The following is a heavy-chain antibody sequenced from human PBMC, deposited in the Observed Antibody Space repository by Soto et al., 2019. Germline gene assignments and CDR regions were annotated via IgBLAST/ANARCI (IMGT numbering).Heavy chain of an antibody. CDR2: FSGSGGST. CDR1: GCTFSSYA. D-gene: IGHD3-10*01. CDR3: AYGSRFDP. Sequence: PGGSLRLSFAASGCTFSSYAMSWVRQAPGKGLKWVSAFSGSGGSTYIADSVKGRFTFSRDNSKTTLYLQMNTLRAEDTAQYYVAYGSRFDPWGQGTLVTVSS. V-gene: IGHV3-23*01. J-gene: IGHJ5*01.